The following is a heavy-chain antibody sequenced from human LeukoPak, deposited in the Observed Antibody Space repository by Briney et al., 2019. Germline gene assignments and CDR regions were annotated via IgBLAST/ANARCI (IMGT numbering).Heavy chain of an antibody. V-gene: IGHV3-66*01. D-gene: IGHD1-26*01. CDR3: ARPPHIGSSLDY. CDR1: GVTVRSNY. J-gene: IGHJ4*02. Sequence: GGSLRLSCAVSGVTVRSNYMSWVRQAPGKGLEWVSIISGDDKTDYADSVKGRFTVSKDNSRNTLYLQMSSLRVEDTAVYYCARPPHIGSSLDYWGQGTLVTVSS. CDR2: ISGDDKT.